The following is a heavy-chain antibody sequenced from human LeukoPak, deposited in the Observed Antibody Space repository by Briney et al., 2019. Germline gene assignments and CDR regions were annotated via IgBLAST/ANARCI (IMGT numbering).Heavy chain of an antibody. Sequence: GGSLRLSCAASGFTFSSYAMSWVRQAPGKGLEWVSAISGSGGSTYYADSVKGRFTISRDNSKNTLYLQMNSLRAEDTAVYYCAKAGGIAVAGMDYFDYWGQGTLVTVSS. CDR2: ISGSGGST. V-gene: IGHV3-23*01. CDR3: AKAGGIAVAGMDYFDY. CDR1: GFTFSSYA. J-gene: IGHJ4*02. D-gene: IGHD6-19*01.